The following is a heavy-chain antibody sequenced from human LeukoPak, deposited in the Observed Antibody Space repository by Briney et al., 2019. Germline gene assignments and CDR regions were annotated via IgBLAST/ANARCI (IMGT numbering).Heavy chain of an antibody. D-gene: IGHD6-19*01. CDR2: IYYSGST. CDR3: ARDSRSSGWSGEGGFDY. CDR1: GGSISSSHYY. J-gene: IGHJ4*02. Sequence: PSETLSLTCTVSGGSISSSHYYWGWIRQPPGKGLEWIGNIYYSGSTYYNPSLKSRVIISIDTSKNQFSLKLTSVTAADTAVYYCARDSRSSGWSGEGGFDYWGQGTLVTVSS. V-gene: IGHV4-39*07.